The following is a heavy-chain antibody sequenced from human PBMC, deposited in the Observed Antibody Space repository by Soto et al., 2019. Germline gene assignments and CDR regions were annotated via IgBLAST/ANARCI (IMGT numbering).Heavy chain of an antibody. Sequence: ASVKVSCKASGYTFSDYGVSWVRLAPGQGLEWMGWISPKHGDTNYAQKFRGRVTMTADTVXSTVYLDLRSLKSDDTAVYYCGRERSDLPPDHWGQGAQVTVSS. J-gene: IGHJ4*02. D-gene: IGHD1-26*01. CDR1: GYTFSDYG. CDR2: ISPKHGDT. CDR3: GRERSDLPPDH. V-gene: IGHV1-18*01.